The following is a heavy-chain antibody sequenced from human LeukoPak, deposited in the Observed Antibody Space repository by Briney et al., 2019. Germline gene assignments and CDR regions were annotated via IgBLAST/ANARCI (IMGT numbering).Heavy chain of an antibody. D-gene: IGHD2-2*01. CDR2: IRYDGSNK. V-gene: IGHV3-30*02. CDR1: GLTFSSYG. Sequence: PGGSLRLSCAASGLTFSSYGMHWVRQAPGKGLEWVAFIRYDGSNKYYADSVKGRFTISRDNSKNTLYLQMNSLRAEDTAVYYCAKDPVNCSSTSCSHYYYYYMDVWGKGTTVTVSS. J-gene: IGHJ6*03. CDR3: AKDPVNCSSTSCSHYYYYYMDV.